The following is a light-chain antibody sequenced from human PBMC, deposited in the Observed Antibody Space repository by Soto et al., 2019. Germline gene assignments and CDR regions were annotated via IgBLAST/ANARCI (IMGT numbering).Light chain of an antibody. CDR3: QVWDSSSDHPV. CDR2: YDS. Sequence: SYELTQAPSVSVAPGKTARVTCEGNNIGSKSVHWYQQKSGQAPVLVIYYDSDRPSGIPERFSGFKSGNTATLTISRVEAGHEADYYCQVWDSSSDHPVFGGGTKVTVL. J-gene: IGLJ2*01. CDR1: NIGSKS. V-gene: IGLV3-21*04.